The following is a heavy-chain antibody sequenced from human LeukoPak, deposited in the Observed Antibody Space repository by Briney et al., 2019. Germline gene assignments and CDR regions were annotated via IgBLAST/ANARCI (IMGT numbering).Heavy chain of an antibody. J-gene: IGHJ4*02. CDR3: ARANAVDRTYYFDY. CDR2: IIPIFGTA. D-gene: IGHD1-14*01. CDR1: GGTFSSYA. Sequence: ASVKVSCKASGGTFSSYAISWVRQAPGQGLEWMGGIIPIFGTANYAQKFQGRVTITADKSTSTAYMELSSLRSEDTAVYYCARANAVDRTYYFDYWGQGTLVTVSS. V-gene: IGHV1-69*06.